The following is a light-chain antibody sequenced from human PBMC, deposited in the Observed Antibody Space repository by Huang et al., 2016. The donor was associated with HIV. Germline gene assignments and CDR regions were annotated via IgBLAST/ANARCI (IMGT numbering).Light chain of an antibody. J-gene: IGKJ2*01. CDR3: QQSYSTLPMYT. Sequence: DIQMTQSPSSLSASVGDRVNITCRASQSITTYLNWYQQKPGKAPKPLIYRASTLQSGVPSRFSGSGSGADFTLTISTLQPEDSATYYCQQSYSTLPMYTFGQGTKLEIK. V-gene: IGKV1-39*01. CDR1: QSITTY. CDR2: RAS.